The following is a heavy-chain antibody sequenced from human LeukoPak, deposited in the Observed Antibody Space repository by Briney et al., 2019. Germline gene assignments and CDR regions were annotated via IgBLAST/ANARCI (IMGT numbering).Heavy chain of an antibody. Sequence: PGGSLRLSCAASGFTFDDYGMSWVRQAPGKGLEWVSGINWNGGSTGYADSVKGRFTISRDNAKNSVYLQMNSLRAEDTAVYYCVRAQSGSTYGYAYWGQGTLVTVSS. D-gene: IGHD5-18*01. CDR3: VRAQSGSTYGYAY. J-gene: IGHJ4*02. V-gene: IGHV3-20*04. CDR2: INWNGGST. CDR1: GFTFDDYG.